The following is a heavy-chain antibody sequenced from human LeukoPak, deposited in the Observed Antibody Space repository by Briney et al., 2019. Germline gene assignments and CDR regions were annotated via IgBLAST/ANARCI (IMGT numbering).Heavy chain of an antibody. CDR3: AREGKNYYDSSALAFDI. Sequence: GGSLRLSCAASGFTFSSYWMSWVRQAPGKGLEWVADIKEDGSEKYYVDSVKGRFTISRDNAKNSLYLQMNSLRAEDTAVYYCAREGKNYYDSSALAFDIWGQGTMVTVSS. D-gene: IGHD3-22*01. CDR1: GFTFSSYW. CDR2: IKEDGSEK. J-gene: IGHJ3*02. V-gene: IGHV3-7*01.